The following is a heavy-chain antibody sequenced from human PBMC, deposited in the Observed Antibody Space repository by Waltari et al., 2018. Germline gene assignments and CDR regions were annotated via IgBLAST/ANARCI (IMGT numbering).Heavy chain of an antibody. CDR3: AREGGNYGY. CDR2: IKHDGSEK. CDR1: GFTFSSYW. J-gene: IGHJ4*02. Sequence: EVQLVESGGGLVQPGGSLRLSCAASGFTFSSYWMTWVRQAPGKGLEWVANIKHDGSEKYDVDSVKGRFTISRDNAKNSLFLQMNSLRAEDTAVYYCAREGGNYGYWGQGTLVTVSS. D-gene: IGHD1-26*01. V-gene: IGHV3-7*04.